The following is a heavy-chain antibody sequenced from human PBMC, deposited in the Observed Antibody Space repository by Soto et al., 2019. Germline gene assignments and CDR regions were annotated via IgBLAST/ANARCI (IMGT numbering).Heavy chain of an antibody. CDR1: CYACTSDG. D-gene: IGHD1-1*01. V-gene: IGHV1-18*04. J-gene: IGHJ3*02. CDR3: ARNVRLGGAFDS. CDR2: IIAYSGST. Sequence: SLTVSCKSSCYACTSDGIICVRQDPGQGLEWMGWIIAYSGSTNYAQKLQGRVTMTTDTSTSTAYMELRSLRSDDTAVDYCARNVRLGGAFDSWGQGTRVTGSS.